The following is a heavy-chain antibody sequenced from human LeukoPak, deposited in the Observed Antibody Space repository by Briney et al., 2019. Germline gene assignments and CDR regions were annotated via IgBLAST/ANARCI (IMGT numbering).Heavy chain of an antibody. D-gene: IGHD3-22*01. CDR2: IYSGGST. CDR3: ARGPQHRYYDSNLGFDY. CDR1: GFTVSSNY. Sequence: PGGSLRLSCAASGFTVSSNYMSWVRQAPGKGLEWVSVIYSGGSTYYADSVKGRFTISRDNSKNTLYLQMNSLRAEDTAVYYCARGPQHRYYDSNLGFDYWGQGTLVAVSS. V-gene: IGHV3-66*01. J-gene: IGHJ4*02.